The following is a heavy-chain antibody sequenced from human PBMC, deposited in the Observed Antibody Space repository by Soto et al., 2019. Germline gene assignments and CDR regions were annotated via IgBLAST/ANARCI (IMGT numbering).Heavy chain of an antibody. CDR1: GGAISSGGYY. CDR3: ARETPLDYYDSSGYYLRYFDY. Sequence: SETLSLTCTVSGGAISSGGYYWSWIRQHPGKGLEWIGYIYYRGSTYYNPSLKTRVTISVDTSKNQFSPKLSSVTAADTAVSYCARETPLDYYDSSGYYLRYFDYRGQGTLVTVSS. CDR2: IYYRGST. D-gene: IGHD3-22*01. V-gene: IGHV4-31*03. J-gene: IGHJ4*02.